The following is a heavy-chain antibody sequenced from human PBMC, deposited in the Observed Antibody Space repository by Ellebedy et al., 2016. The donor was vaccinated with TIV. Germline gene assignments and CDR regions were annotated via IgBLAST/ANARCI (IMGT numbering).Heavy chain of an antibody. Sequence: MPSETLSLTCTVSGGSISSYSWSWIRQPPGKGLEWIGSIYYSGSSNYNPSLKSRVTISVDTSKNQFSLKLSSVTAADTAVYYCARVAAVAGTEEVDYWGQGTLVTVSS. J-gene: IGHJ4*02. V-gene: IGHV4-59*01. CDR1: GGSISSYS. CDR3: ARVAAVAGTEEVDY. D-gene: IGHD6-19*01. CDR2: IYYSGSS.